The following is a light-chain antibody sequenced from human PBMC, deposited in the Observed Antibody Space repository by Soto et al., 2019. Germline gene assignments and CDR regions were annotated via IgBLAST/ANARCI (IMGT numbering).Light chain of an antibody. CDR3: AAWDYSLSAYV. CDR2: TNS. CDR1: SSNIGGSS. Sequence: QSVLTQPPSASGTPGQRVTISCSGSSSNIGGSSVNWYQRLPGTAPKPLIYTNSRRPSGVPDRFSGSKSGTSASLTISGPQSEDEAFYYCAAWDYSLSAYVFGTGTKVTVL. J-gene: IGLJ1*01. V-gene: IGLV1-44*01.